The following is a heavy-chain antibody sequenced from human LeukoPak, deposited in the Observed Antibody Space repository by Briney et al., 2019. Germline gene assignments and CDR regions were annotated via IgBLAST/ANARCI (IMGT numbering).Heavy chain of an antibody. Sequence: SETLSLTCTVSGGSISSGRNYWTWIRQPAGKGLEWIGRIYIFSGSTNYNPSLKSRVTISVDTSKNQFSLKLTSVTAADTAVYYCAREGGEGDRNFDYWGQGTLVTVSS. CDR3: AREGGEGDRNFDY. CDR1: GGSISSGRNY. J-gene: IGHJ4*02. D-gene: IGHD3-16*01. CDR2: IYIFSGST. V-gene: IGHV4-61*02.